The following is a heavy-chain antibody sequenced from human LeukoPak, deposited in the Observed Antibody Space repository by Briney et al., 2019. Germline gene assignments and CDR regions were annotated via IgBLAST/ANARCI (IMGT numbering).Heavy chain of an antibody. V-gene: IGHV3-23*01. CDR3: ANRGDSSSWTDYYYYGMDV. CDR1: GFTFSSYA. Sequence: GGSLRLSCAASGFTFSSYAMSWVRQAPGKGLEWVSAISGSGGSTYYADSVKGRFSISRDNSKNTLYLQMNSLRAEDTAVYYCANRGDSSSWTDYYYYGMDVWGQGTTVTVSS. D-gene: IGHD6-13*01. CDR2: ISGSGGST. J-gene: IGHJ6*02.